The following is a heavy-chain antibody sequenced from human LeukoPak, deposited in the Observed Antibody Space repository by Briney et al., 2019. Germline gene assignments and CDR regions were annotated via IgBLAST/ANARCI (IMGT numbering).Heavy chain of an antibody. CDR1: GFTFSSYA. CDR2: INWNGGST. J-gene: IGHJ4*02. D-gene: IGHD3-22*01. V-gene: IGHV3-20*01. CDR3: ARDYYDSSGYYYNDY. Sequence: RPGGSLRLSCAASGFTFSSYAMHWVRQAPGKGLEWVSGINWNGGSTGYADSVKGRFTISRDNAKNSLYLQMNSLRAEDTALYHCARDYYDSSGYYYNDYWGQGTLVTVSS.